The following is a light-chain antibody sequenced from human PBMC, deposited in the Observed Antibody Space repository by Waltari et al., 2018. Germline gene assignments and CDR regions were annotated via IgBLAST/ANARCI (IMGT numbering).Light chain of an antibody. CDR3: SSYTSNNAV. CDR1: SNDVGIHNF. V-gene: IGLV2-14*03. J-gene: IGLJ3*02. Sequence: QSALTQPASVSGSPGQSITVSCTGISNDVGIHNFVSWYQHHPGKAPKVVIYDVSYRPSGVSDRFSGSKSGNMASLTISGLQAEDEADYYCSSYTSNNAVFGGGTKLTVL. CDR2: DVS.